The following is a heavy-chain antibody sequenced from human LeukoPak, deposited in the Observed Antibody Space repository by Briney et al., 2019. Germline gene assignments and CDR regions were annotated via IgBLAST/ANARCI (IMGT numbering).Heavy chain of an antibody. CDR3: AKPPGAQEWELYFDY. V-gene: IGHV3-74*01. CDR1: GLIFNNYW. D-gene: IGHD1-26*01. J-gene: IGHJ4*02. Sequence: GGSLRLSCAASGLIFNNYWILWVRQVPGKGLPWVARVDRDGIRTDYADSVKGRFTISRDNSKNTLYLQMNSLRAEDTAVYYCAKPPGAQEWELYFDYWGQGTLVTVSS. CDR2: VDRDGIRT.